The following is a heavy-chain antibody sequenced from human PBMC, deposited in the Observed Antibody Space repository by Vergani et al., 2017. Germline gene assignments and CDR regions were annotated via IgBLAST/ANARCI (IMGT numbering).Heavy chain of an antibody. J-gene: IGHJ4*02. D-gene: IGHD3-16*01. V-gene: IGHV2-70*01. CDR1: GFSLSTSGMC. CDR2: IDWDDDK. Sequence: QVTLRESGPALVKPTQTLTLTCTFSGFSLSTSGMCVSWIRQPPGKALEWLALIDWDDDKYYSTSLKTRLTISKDTSKNQVVLTMTNMDPVDTATYYCALSPTDGTSAGSFGFDYWGQGTLVTVSS. CDR3: ALSPTDGTSAGSFGFDY.